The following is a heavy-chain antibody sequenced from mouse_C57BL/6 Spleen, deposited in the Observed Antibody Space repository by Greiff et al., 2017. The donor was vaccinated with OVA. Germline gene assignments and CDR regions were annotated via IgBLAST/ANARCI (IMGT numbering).Heavy chain of an antibody. CDR2: ISDGGSYT. J-gene: IGHJ3*01. D-gene: IGHD1-1*01. V-gene: IGHV5-4*01. CDR3: ARGYYGSSYIWFAY. Sequence: EVQVVESGGGLVKPGGSLKLSCAASGFTFSSYAMSWVRQTPEKRLEWVATISDGGSYTYYPDNVKGRFTISRDNAKNNLYLQMSHLKSEDTAMYYCARGYYGSSYIWFAYWGQGTLVTVSA. CDR1: GFTFSSYA.